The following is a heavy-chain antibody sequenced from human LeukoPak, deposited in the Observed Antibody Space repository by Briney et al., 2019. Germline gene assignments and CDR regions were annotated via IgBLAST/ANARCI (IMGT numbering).Heavy chain of an antibody. D-gene: IGHD3-10*01. CDR3: ARGGMVRGVTNWFDP. V-gene: IGHV4-31*03. CDR1: GGSISSGGYY. Sequence: SETLSLTCTVSGGSISSGGYYWSWIRQHPGKGLEWIGYIYYSGSIYYNPSLKSRVTISVDTSKNQFSLKLSSVTVADTAVYYCARGGMVRGVTNWFDPWGQGTLVTVSS. J-gene: IGHJ5*02. CDR2: IYYSGSI.